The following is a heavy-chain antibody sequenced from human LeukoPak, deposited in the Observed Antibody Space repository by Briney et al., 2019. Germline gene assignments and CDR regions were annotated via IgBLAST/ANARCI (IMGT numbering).Heavy chain of an antibody. V-gene: IGHV3-7*01. CDR3: ASYYGINWVIGY. CDR2: VKQGGREK. CDR1: EFSFREYG. D-gene: IGHD4-17*01. J-gene: IGHJ4*02. Sequence: GGSLRLSCEGSEFSFREYGMSGVRQAPGKGLKGLPSVKQGGREKYYVDSVKGRFDISRDDAKNSLYLQMNTLRSGDTALYYCASYYGINWVIGYWGQGTLVTVSS.